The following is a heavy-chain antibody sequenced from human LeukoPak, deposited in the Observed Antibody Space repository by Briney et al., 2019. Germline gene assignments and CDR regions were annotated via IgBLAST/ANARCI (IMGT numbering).Heavy chain of an antibody. Sequence: GGSRRLSCAASGFTFSSYSMNWVRQAPGKGLEWASSISSSSSYIYYADSVKGRFTISRDNAKNSLYLQMNSLRAEDTAVYYCARSYYYGSGSYFALDYWGQGTLVTVSS. CDR1: GFTFSSYS. J-gene: IGHJ4*02. CDR2: ISSSSSYI. D-gene: IGHD3-10*01. V-gene: IGHV3-21*01. CDR3: ARSYYYGSGSYFALDY.